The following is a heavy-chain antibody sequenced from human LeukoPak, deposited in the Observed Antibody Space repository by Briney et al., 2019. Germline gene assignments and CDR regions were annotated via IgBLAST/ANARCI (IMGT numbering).Heavy chain of an antibody. J-gene: IGHJ4*02. CDR3: ARELSGSYHFDY. V-gene: IGHV1-46*01. CDR2: INPSGGTT. CDR1: GYTFTGYY. D-gene: IGHD1-26*01. Sequence: ASVKVSCKASGYTFTGYYMHWVRQAPGQGLEWMGIINPSGGTTTYTQKFQGRVTMTRDMSTSTVYMELSSLRSEDTGVYYCARELSGSYHFDYWGQGTLVTVSS.